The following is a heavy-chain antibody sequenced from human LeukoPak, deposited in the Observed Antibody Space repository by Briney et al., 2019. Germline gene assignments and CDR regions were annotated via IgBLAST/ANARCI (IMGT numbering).Heavy chain of an antibody. CDR3: AREVLVGATSWFDP. Sequence: SETLSLTCTVSGGSISSYYWSWIRQPPGKGLEWIGYIYYSGSTNYNPSLKSRVTISVDTSKNQFSLKLSSVTAAATAVYYCAREVLVGATSWFDPWGQGTLVTVSS. CDR2: IYYSGST. CDR1: GGSISSYY. J-gene: IGHJ5*02. D-gene: IGHD1-26*01. V-gene: IGHV4-59*01.